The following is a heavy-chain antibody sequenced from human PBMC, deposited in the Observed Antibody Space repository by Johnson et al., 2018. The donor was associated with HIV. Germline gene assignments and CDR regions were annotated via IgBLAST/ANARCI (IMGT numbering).Heavy chain of an antibody. Sequence: VQVVESGGGLVQPGGSQRLSCAASGFTLSSYWIHWVRQAPGKGLEWVSGINWNGGSIGYADSVKGRFTISRDNVKNSLYLQMNSLRAEDTALYYCASTISGSYYHLGVVDIWGQGTMVTVSS. V-gene: IGHV3-20*04. CDR1: GFTLSSYW. D-gene: IGHD1-26*01. CDR3: ASTISGSYYHLGVVDI. J-gene: IGHJ3*02. CDR2: INWNGGSI.